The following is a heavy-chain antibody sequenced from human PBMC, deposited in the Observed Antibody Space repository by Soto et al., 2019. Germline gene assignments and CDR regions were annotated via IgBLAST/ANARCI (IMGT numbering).Heavy chain of an antibody. CDR2: IRGSGGST. D-gene: IGHD3-10*01. Sequence: GGSLRLSCAASAFTFSNYAMNWVRQAPGEGLEWISAIRGSGGSTYYADSVKGRFTISRDNSKNTLYLQMNSLRAEDTAVYYCARRGKSGGFDYWGQGTLVTVSS. V-gene: IGHV3-23*01. J-gene: IGHJ4*02. CDR3: ARRGKSGGFDY. CDR1: AFTFSNYA.